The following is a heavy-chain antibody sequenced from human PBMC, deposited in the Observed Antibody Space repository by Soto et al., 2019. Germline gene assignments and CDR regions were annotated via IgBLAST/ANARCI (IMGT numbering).Heavy chain of an antibody. V-gene: IGHV3-23*01. D-gene: IGHD3-9*01. CDR3: ARIPYDILTGYYGNAFDI. CDR2: MSGSGGST. CDR1: GFTFSTYA. J-gene: IGHJ3*02. Sequence: GGSLRLSCAASGFTFSTYAMSWVRQAPGKGLEWVSAMSGSGGSTYYADSVKGRFTISRDNSKNTLYLQMNSLRAEDTAVYYCARIPYDILTGYYGNAFDIWGQGTMVTVSS.